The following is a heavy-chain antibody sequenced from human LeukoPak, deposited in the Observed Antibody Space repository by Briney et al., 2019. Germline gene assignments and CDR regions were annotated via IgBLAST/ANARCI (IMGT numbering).Heavy chain of an antibody. CDR1: GFTFSNYA. CDR2: LDESGSAR. J-gene: IGHJ4*02. Sequence: PGGSLRLSCAASGFTFSNYAMSWVRQAPGEGLEWVSSLDESGSARYYADSVKGRFTISRDNSKNTLYLQMDSLRVEDTAVYYCAQNGSLVSPGNYFDYWGQGTLVTLSS. D-gene: IGHD2-2*01. CDR3: AQNGSLVSPGNYFDY. V-gene: IGHV3-23*05.